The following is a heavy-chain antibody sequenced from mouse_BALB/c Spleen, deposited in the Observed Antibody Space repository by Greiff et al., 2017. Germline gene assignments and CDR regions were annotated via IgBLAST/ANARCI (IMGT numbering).Heavy chain of an antibody. CDR2: ISSGSSTI. D-gene: IGHD2-3*01. CDR1: GFTFSSFG. Sequence: EVQLVESGGGLVQPGGSRKLSCAASGFTFSSFGMHWVRQAPEKGLEWVAYISSGSSTIYYADTVKGRFTISRDNPKNTLFLQMTSLRSEDTAMYYCARNGYYSAWFAYWGQGTLVTVSA. CDR3: ARNGYYSAWFAY. J-gene: IGHJ3*01. V-gene: IGHV5-17*02.